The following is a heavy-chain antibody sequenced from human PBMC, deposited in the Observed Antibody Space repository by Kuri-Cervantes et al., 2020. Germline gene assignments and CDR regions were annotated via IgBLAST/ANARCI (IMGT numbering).Heavy chain of an antibody. CDR2: INPNSGGT. J-gene: IGHJ4*02. V-gene: IGHV1-2*02. CDR1: GYTFTGYY. CDR3: AKDIRSSSKRGSFDY. D-gene: IGHD6-6*01. Sequence: ASVKVSCKASGYTFTGYYMHWVRQAPGQGLEWMGWINPNSGGTNYAQKFQGRVTMTRDTSISTAYMELSRLRSDDTAVYYCAKDIRSSSKRGSFDYWGQGTLVTVSS.